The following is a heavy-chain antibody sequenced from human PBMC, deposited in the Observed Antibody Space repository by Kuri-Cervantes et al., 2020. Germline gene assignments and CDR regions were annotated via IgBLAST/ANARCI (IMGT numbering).Heavy chain of an antibody. V-gene: IGHV3-48*03. D-gene: IGHD3-10*01. CDR2: ISSSGSTI. Sequence: GESLKISCAASGFTFSSYEMNWVRQAPGKGLEWVSYISSSGSTIYYADSVKGRFTISRDNAKNSLYLQMNSLRAEDTAVYYCARDSGYYYGSGSQLYYYYGMDVWGQGTTVTVSS. CDR3: ARDSGYYYGSGSQLYYYYGMDV. CDR1: GFTFSSYE. J-gene: IGHJ6*02.